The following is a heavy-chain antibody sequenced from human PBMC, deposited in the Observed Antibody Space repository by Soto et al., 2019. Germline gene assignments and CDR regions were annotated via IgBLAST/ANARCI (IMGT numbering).Heavy chain of an antibody. CDR2: IDTSGTTI. Sequence: QVQLVESGGGLVKPGGSLRLSCAASGFTFSDYYMSWIRQAPGKGLEWVSYIDTSGTTIYYADSVKGRFTISRDNAKNSLYLQMNSLRAEDTAVYYCSSLERRGYTLYYYYYIDVWGKGTTVTVSS. D-gene: IGHD5-18*01. V-gene: IGHV3-11*01. CDR3: SSLERRGYTLYYYYYIDV. J-gene: IGHJ6*03. CDR1: GFTFSDYY.